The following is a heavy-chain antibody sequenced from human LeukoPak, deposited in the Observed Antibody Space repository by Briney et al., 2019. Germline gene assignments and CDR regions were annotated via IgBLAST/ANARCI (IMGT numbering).Heavy chain of an antibody. J-gene: IGHJ5*02. V-gene: IGHV1-8*01. CDR1: GYTFTSYD. CDR3: ARGPRVVVPAAIPYYFDP. Sequence: ASVKVSCKASGYTFTSYDINWVRQATGQGLEWMGWMNPNSGNTGYAQKFQGRVTMTRNTSISTAYMELSSLRSEDTAVYYCARGPRVVVPAAIPYYFDPWGQGTLVTVSS. D-gene: IGHD2-2*02. CDR2: MNPNSGNT.